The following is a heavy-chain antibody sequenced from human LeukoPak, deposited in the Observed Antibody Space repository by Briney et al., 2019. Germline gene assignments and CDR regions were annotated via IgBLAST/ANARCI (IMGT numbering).Heavy chain of an antibody. CDR2: TRNRANSYTT. CDR1: GFTFSDHY. CDR3: ANNGMDV. V-gene: IGHV3-72*01. Sequence: QTGGSLRLSCAASGFTFSDHYMDWVRQAPGKGLEWVGRTRNRANSYTTEYAASVKGRFTISRDDSKNSLYLQMNSLKTEDTAVYYCANNGMDVWGQGTTVTVSS. J-gene: IGHJ6*02.